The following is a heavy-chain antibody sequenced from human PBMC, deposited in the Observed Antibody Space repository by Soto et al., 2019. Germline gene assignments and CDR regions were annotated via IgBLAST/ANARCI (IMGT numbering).Heavy chain of an antibody. CDR2: IYYNGNT. J-gene: IGHJ4*02. CDR3: ARGSAFIGLDY. V-gene: IGHV4-59*12. CDR1: GGSISSYY. Sequence: PSETLSLSCTVSGGSISSYYWSWIRQPPGKGLEWIGYIYYNGNTNYNPSLKSRVTISVDTSKNQFSLYLQMNSLRAEDTAIYYCARGSAFIGLDYWGQGTPVTVSS. D-gene: IGHD1-26*01.